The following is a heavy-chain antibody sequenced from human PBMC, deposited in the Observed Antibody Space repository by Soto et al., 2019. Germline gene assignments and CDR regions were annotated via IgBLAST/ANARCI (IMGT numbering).Heavy chain of an antibody. CDR1: GGSISSGGYY. CDR2: IYYSGST. J-gene: IGHJ4*02. V-gene: IGHV4-31*03. CDR3: ARGFLYYDFWSGYSVPPSYYFDY. Sequence: SETLSLTCTVSGGSISSGGYYWSWIRQHPGKGLEWIGYIYYSGSTYYNPSLKSRVTISVDTSKNQFSLKLSSVTAADTAVYYCARGFLYYDFWSGYSVPPSYYFDYWGQGTLVTVSS. D-gene: IGHD3-3*01.